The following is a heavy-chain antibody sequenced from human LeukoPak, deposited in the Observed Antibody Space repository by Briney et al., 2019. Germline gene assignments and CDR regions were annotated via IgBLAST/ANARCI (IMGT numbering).Heavy chain of an antibody. Sequence: PGGSLRLSCAASGFTFSDYYMSWIRQAPGKGLEWVSYISSSGSTIYYADSVKGRFTISRDNSKNTLYLQMNSLRAEDTAVYYCARYIRISSSSDYWGQGTLVTVSS. CDR1: GFTFSDYY. CDR3: ARYIRISSSSDY. CDR2: ISSSGSTI. D-gene: IGHD6-6*01. V-gene: IGHV3-11*04. J-gene: IGHJ4*02.